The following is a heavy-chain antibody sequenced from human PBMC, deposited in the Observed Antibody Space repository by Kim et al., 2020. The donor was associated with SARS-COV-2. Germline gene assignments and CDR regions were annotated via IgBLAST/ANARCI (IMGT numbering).Heavy chain of an antibody. V-gene: IGHV7-4-1*02. CDR2: INTNTGKP. CDR3: AREDS. Sequence: ASVKVSCKASGYTFTRYAINWVRQAPGQGLEWMGWINTNTGKPTNAQGFEGRFVFSLDTSVITAYLEINSLKAEDTAVYYCAREDSWGQGTLVTVSS. J-gene: IGHJ4*02. CDR1: GYTFTRYA.